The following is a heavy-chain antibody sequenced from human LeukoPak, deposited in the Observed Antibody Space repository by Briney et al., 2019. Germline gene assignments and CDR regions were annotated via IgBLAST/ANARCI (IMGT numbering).Heavy chain of an antibody. V-gene: IGHV1-2*02. D-gene: IGHD5-12*01. CDR3: ARSPRRNIVATITLDY. J-gene: IGHJ4*02. Sequence: GASVKVSCKASWYTFSDHYMHWVRQAPGQGLEWMGWINPNSGGTNYATKFQGRVTMTRDTSISTAYMELSRLRSDDTAVYYCARSPRRNIVATITLDYWGQGTLVTVSS. CDR2: INPNSGGT. CDR1: WYTFSDHY.